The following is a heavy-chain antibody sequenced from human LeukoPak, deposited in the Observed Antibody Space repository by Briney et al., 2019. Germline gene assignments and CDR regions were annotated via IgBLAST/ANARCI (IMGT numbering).Heavy chain of an antibody. CDR1: GGTFSSYA. D-gene: IGHD2-15*01. CDR3: VLECSGGSCYSYFDY. V-gene: IGHV1-69*13. CDR2: IIPIFGTA. Sequence: GASVKVSCKASGGTFSSYAISWVRQAPGQGLEWMGGIIPIFGTANYAQKFQGRVTITADESTCTAYMELSSLRSEDTAVYYCVLECSGGSCYSYFDYWGQGTLVTVSS. J-gene: IGHJ4*02.